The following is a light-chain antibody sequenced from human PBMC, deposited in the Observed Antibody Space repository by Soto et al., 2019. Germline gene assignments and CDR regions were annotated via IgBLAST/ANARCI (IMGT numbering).Light chain of an antibody. V-gene: IGKV2-28*01. CDR1: QSLLGRNGNHY. J-gene: IGKJ4*01. CDR3: MQALQFPLT. Sequence: DIVMTQTPLSLPVTPGEPASISCRSSQSLLGRNGNHYLDWYLQKPGQSPQLLIYLGSNRASGVPDRVSCSGSGADFTLKISRVEAEDVGVYYCMQALQFPLTFGGGTKVEIK. CDR2: LGS.